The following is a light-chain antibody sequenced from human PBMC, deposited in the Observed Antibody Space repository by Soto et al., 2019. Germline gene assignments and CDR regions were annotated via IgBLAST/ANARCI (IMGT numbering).Light chain of an antibody. CDR2: AAS. Sequence: AIRMTQSPSSFSASTGDRVTITCRASQGISSYLAWYLQKPGKAPKLLIYAASTLQSGVPSRFSGSGSGTDFTRTISCLQSEDFATYYCQQYYCYPRTFGQGTKVEIK. CDR1: QGISSY. J-gene: IGKJ1*01. CDR3: QQYYCYPRT. V-gene: IGKV1-8*01.